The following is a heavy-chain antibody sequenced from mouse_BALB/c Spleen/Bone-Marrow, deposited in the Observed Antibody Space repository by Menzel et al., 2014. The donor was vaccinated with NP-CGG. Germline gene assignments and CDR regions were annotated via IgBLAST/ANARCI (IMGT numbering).Heavy chain of an antibody. CDR3: ARGFPFDY. CDR2: IYPGDGDT. CDR1: GYTFTSYW. J-gene: IGHJ2*01. Sequence: LQESGAELARPGASVKLSCKASGYTFTSYWMQWVKQRPGQGLERIGAIYPGDGDTRYTQKFKGKATLTADKSSSTAYMQLSSLASEDSAVYYCARGFPFDYWGQGTPLTVSS. V-gene: IGHV1-87*01.